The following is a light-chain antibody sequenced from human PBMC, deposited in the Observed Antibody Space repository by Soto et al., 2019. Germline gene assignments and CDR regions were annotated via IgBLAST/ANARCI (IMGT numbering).Light chain of an antibody. CDR2: EVI. V-gene: IGLV2-14*01. CDR1: SSDVGGYNY. J-gene: IGLJ1*01. CDR3: SSYTTSRTLV. Sequence: QSALTQPASVSGSPGQSITISCTGTSSDVGGYNYVSWYQQHPGKAPKLMIFEVINRPSGVSHRFSGSKSGNTASLTVSGLQAEDEAEYYCSSYTTSRTLVFGSGTKLTV.